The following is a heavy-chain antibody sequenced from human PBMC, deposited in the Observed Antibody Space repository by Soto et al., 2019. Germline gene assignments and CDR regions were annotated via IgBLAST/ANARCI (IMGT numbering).Heavy chain of an antibody. Sequence: GGSLRLSCAASGFTFSSYAMSWVRQAPGKGLEWVSAISGSGGSTYYADSVKGRVTISRDNSKNTRYLQMNSLIAEDTAVYYCAKGGYYYGSGSYYNPLYYYYYMDVWGKGTTVTVSS. D-gene: IGHD3-10*01. CDR1: GFTFSSYA. CDR2: ISGSGGST. CDR3: AKGGYYYGSGSYYNPLYYYYYMDV. J-gene: IGHJ6*03. V-gene: IGHV3-23*01.